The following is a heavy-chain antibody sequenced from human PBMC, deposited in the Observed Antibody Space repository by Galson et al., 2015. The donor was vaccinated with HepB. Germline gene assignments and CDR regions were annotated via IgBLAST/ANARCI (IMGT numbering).Heavy chain of an antibody. Sequence: QSGAEVKKPGESLRISCKVSGDTFTNYWINWVRQMPGKGLEWMDRIDPSDSYVNYSPSFQGHVSISADKSIGTASLQWSGLKASDTAIYYCARHPRDIAVEVAATAFDKWGQGTLVIVSS. CDR3: ARHPRDIAVEVAATAFDK. CDR1: GDTFTNYW. V-gene: IGHV5-10-1*01. J-gene: IGHJ4*02. D-gene: IGHD2-15*01. CDR2: IDPSDSYV.